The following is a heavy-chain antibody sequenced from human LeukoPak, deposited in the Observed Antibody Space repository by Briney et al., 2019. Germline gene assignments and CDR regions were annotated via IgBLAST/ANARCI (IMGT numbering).Heavy chain of an antibody. J-gene: IGHJ4*01. V-gene: IGHV4-39*07. Sequence: SETLSLTCTVSGGSISSSSYYWGWIRQPPGKGLEWIGSIYYSGSTYYNPSLKSRVTISVDTSKNQFSLKLSSVTAADTAVYYCTREIAGTTVHYWGHGTLVTVSS. CDR1: GGSISSSSYY. CDR2: IYYSGST. D-gene: IGHD1-7*01. CDR3: TREIAGTTVHY.